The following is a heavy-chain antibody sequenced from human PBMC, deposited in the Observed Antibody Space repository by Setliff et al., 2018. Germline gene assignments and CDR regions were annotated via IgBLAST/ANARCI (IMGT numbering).Heavy chain of an antibody. V-gene: IGHV3-73*01. CDR2: IRDKYNSYAI. Sequence: HPGGSLRLSCAASGFIFSGSAIHWVRQASGKGLEWVGRIRDKYNSYAIAYAASVEGRFTISRDDSKNMAYLQMNSLRTEDTAVYYCTRRSANSSADWGQGTQVTVSS. D-gene: IGHD6-19*01. CDR1: GFIFSGSA. J-gene: IGHJ4*02. CDR3: TRRSANSSAD.